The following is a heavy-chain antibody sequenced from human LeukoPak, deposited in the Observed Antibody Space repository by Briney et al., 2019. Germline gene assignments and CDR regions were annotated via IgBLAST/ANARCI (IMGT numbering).Heavy chain of an antibody. Sequence: PGGSLRLSCAASGFTFSSYSMNWVRRAPGKGLEWVSYISSSSSTIYYADSVKGRFTISRDNAKNSLYLQMNSLRAEDTAVYYCARDYYDSRGYLVPLGYWGQGALVTVSS. V-gene: IGHV3-48*01. CDR3: ARDYYDSRGYLVPLGY. J-gene: IGHJ4*02. CDR2: ISSSSSTI. CDR1: GFTFSSYS. D-gene: IGHD3-22*01.